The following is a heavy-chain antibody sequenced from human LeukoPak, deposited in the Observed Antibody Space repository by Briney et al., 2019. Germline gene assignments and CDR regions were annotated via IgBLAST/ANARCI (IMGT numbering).Heavy chain of an antibody. CDR3: AKDRAPNWFDP. CDR1: GFTFSSYG. J-gene: IGHJ5*02. V-gene: IGHV3-23*01. CDR2: ISGSGGST. Sequence: GGSLRLSCAASGFTFSSYGMSWVRQAPGKGLEWVSAISGSGGSTFYADSVKGRFTISRDNSKNTLYLQMNSLRAEDTAVYYCAKDRAPNWFDPWGQGTLVTVSS.